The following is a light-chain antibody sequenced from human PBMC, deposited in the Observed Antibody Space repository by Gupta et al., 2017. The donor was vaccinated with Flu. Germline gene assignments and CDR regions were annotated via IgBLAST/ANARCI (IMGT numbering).Light chain of an antibody. CDR3: QQYGSSPDT. Sequence: RATLSCRASQSVSSSYLAWYQQKPGQAPRLLIYGASSSATGIPDRFSGSGSGTDFTLTISRLEPEDFAVYYCQQYGSSPDTFGQGTRLEIK. V-gene: IGKV3-20*01. CDR1: QSVSSSY. J-gene: IGKJ5*01. CDR2: GAS.